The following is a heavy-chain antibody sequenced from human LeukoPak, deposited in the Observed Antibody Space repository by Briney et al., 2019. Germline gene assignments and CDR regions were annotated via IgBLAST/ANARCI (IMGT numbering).Heavy chain of an antibody. CDR2: INSDGSST. Sequence: PGGSLRLSCAPSGFTFNNYAMSWVRQAPGKGLVWVSRINSDGSSTSYADSVKGRFTISRDNAKNTLYLQMNSLRAEDTAVYYCARDGTMVRGVMDYYYMDVWGKGTTVTISS. D-gene: IGHD3-10*01. V-gene: IGHV3-74*01. J-gene: IGHJ6*03. CDR1: GFTFNNYA. CDR3: ARDGTMVRGVMDYYYMDV.